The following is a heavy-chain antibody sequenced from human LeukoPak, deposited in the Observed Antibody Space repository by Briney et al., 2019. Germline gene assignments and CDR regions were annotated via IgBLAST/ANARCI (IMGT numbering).Heavy chain of an antibody. CDR3: ASRYCSSTSCGRAFYY. Sequence: VASVKVSCKASGGTFSSYAISWVRQAPGQGLEWMGGIIPIFGTANYAQKFQGRVTITADESTSTGYMELSSLRSEDTAVYYCASRYCSSTSCGRAFYYSGQGTLVTVSS. CDR1: GGTFSSYA. J-gene: IGHJ4*02. D-gene: IGHD2-2*01. CDR2: IIPIFGTA. V-gene: IGHV1-69*01.